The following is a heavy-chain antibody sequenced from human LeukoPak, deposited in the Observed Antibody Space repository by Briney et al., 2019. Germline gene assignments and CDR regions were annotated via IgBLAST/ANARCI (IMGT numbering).Heavy chain of an antibody. CDR2: ISSSSSYI. V-gene: IGHV3-21*01. D-gene: IGHD3-22*01. CDR1: GFTFSSYS. CDR3: ARQRYYDSSGLALDY. Sequence: GGSLRLSCAASGFTFSSYSMNWVRQAPGKGLEWVSSISSSSSYIYYADSVKGRFTISRDNAKNSLYLQMDSLRAEDTAVYYCARQRYYDSSGLALDYWGQGTLVTVSS. J-gene: IGHJ4*02.